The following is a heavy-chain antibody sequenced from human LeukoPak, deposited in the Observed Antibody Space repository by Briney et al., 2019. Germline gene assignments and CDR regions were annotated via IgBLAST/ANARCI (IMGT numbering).Heavy chain of an antibody. CDR1: GGSISSTSYY. D-gene: IGHD6-19*01. CDR2: IYISGSVST. J-gene: IGHJ6*03. V-gene: IGHV4-61*02. CDR3: ARDKRVAVAGTYIYYYYMDV. Sequence: SETLSLTCTVSGGSISSTSYYWSWIRQPAGRGLEWIGRIYISGSVSTNYNPSLKSRVTMSVDTSKNQFSLKLSSVTAADTAVYYCARDKRVAVAGTYIYYYYMDVWGNGTTVTISS.